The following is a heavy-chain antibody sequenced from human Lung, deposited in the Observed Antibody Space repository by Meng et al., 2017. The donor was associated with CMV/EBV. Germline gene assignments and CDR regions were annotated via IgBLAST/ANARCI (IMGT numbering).Heavy chain of an antibody. CDR2: IYYSGST. CDR1: GGPISSSSYY. CDR3: ASTNYDFWSGYWRGNFDY. Sequence: GSLRLXFTVSGGPISSSSYYWGWIRQPPGKGLEWIGSIYYSGSTYYNPSLKSRVTISVDTSKNQFSLKMSSVTAADTAVYYCASTNYDFWSGYWRGNFDYWGQGXLVTASS. J-gene: IGHJ4*02. V-gene: IGHV4-39*07. D-gene: IGHD3-3*01.